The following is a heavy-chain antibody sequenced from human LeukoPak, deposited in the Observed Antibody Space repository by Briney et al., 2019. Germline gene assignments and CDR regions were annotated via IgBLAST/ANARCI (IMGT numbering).Heavy chain of an antibody. D-gene: IGHD6-6*01. J-gene: IGHJ4*02. Sequence: GGSLRLSCVASGFIFSTCGMHWVRQAPGKGLEWVAVIWYDGSNKYYANSVKGRFTTSRDKSKNTLYLQINSLTAEDTAVYYCAKDNGIAARYYDYWGQGTLITVSS. CDR2: IWYDGSNK. V-gene: IGHV3-33*03. CDR3: AKDNGIAARYYDY. CDR1: GFIFSTCG.